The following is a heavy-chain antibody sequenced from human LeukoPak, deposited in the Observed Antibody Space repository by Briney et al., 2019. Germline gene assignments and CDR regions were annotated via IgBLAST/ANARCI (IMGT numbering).Heavy chain of an antibody. Sequence: GGSLRLSCAASGFTFSSYSMNWVRQAPGKGLEWVSYISSSSSTIYYADSVKGRFTISRDNAKNSLYLQMNSLRAEDTAVYYCARVRSSIWSRQVSIWFDPWGQGTLVTVSS. D-gene: IGHD6-13*01. CDR3: ARVRSSIWSRQVSIWFDP. V-gene: IGHV3-48*04. J-gene: IGHJ5*02. CDR1: GFTFSSYS. CDR2: ISSSSSTI.